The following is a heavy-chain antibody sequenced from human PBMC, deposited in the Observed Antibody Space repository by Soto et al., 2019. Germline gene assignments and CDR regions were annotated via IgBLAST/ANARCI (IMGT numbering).Heavy chain of an antibody. Sequence: VQLVESGGGLIQPGGSLRLSCVASGLTVSQNYMAWVRQAPEMGPQRVSVLYAEGSTYYTESVKGRFTISRDPSKNTMFLQMDGLRAEDTAVYYCVRHRPSGENYGMDVWGQGTTVTVSS. D-gene: IGHD1-26*01. V-gene: IGHV3-53*01. CDR2: LYAEGST. J-gene: IGHJ6*02. CDR1: GLTVSQNY. CDR3: VRHRPSGENYGMDV.